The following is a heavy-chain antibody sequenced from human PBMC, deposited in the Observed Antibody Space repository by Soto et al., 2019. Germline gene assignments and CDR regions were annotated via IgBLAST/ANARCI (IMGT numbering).Heavy chain of an antibody. CDR3: ARVNVLRFLEWPYYGMDV. V-gene: IGHV4-4*02. CDR2: IYHSGST. CDR1: SGSISSSKW. J-gene: IGHJ6*02. Sequence: SETLSLTCAVSSGSISSSKWWSWVRQPPGKGLEWIGEIYHSGSTNYNPSLKSRVTISVDKSKNQFSLKLSSVTAADTAVYYCARVNVLRFLEWPYYGMDVWGQGTTVTVSS. D-gene: IGHD3-3*01.